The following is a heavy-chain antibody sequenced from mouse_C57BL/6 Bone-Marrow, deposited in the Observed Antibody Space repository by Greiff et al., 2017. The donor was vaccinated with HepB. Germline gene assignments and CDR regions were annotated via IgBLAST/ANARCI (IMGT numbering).Heavy chain of an antibody. Sequence: EVQLVESGGGLVKPGGSLKLSCAASGFTFSSYAMSWVRQTPEKRLEWVATISDGGSYTYYPDNVKGRFTISRDNAKNNLYLQMSHLKSEDTAMYYSARDNGYYPWYFDVWGTGTTVTVSS. CDR2: ISDGGSYT. J-gene: IGHJ1*03. V-gene: IGHV5-4*01. CDR1: GFTFSSYA. CDR3: ARDNGYYPWYFDV. D-gene: IGHD2-3*01.